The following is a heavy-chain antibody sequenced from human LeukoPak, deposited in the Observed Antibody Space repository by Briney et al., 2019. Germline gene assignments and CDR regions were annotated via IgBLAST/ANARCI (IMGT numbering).Heavy chain of an antibody. CDR1: GGSISSYY. CDR3: AREEVGYYDSSGYYG. Sequence: SETLSLTCTVSGGSISSYYWSWIRQPPGKGLEWIGYIYYSGSTNYNPSLKSRVTMSVDTSKNQFSLKLSSVTAADTAVYYCAREEVGYYDSSGYYGWGQGTLVTVSS. D-gene: IGHD3-22*01. V-gene: IGHV4-59*12. J-gene: IGHJ4*02. CDR2: IYYSGST.